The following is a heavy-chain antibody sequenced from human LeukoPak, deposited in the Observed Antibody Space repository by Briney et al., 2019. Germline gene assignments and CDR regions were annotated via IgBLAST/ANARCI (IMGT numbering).Heavy chain of an antibody. CDR2: INPSGGST. D-gene: IGHD2-2*01. CDR1: GYTFTNYY. CDR3: ARDVSTSGVPAATDY. V-gene: IGHV1-46*01. Sequence: ASEKVSCKASGYTFTNYYMHWVRQAPGQGLEWMGLINPSGGSTSYAQKFQGRVAMTRDTSTSTVYMELSSLRSEDTAVYYCARDVSTSGVPAATDYWGQGTLVTVSS. J-gene: IGHJ4*02.